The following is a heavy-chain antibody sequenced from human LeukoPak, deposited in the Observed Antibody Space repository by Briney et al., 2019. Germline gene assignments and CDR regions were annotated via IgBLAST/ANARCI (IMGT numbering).Heavy chain of an antibody. CDR2: ISAYNGNT. V-gene: IGHV1-18*01. CDR1: GYTFTSYG. D-gene: IGHD3-3*01. Sequence: GASVKVSCKASGYTFTSYGISWVRQAPGQGLEWMGWISAYNGNTNYAQKLQGRVTMTTDTSTSTAYMELRSLRSDDTAVYYCARLDFWSGYYPLNFDYWGQGTLVTVSS. CDR3: ARLDFWSGYYPLNFDY. J-gene: IGHJ4*02.